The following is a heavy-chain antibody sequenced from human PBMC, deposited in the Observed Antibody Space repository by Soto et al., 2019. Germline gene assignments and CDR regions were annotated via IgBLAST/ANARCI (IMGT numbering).Heavy chain of an antibody. J-gene: IGHJ4*02. D-gene: IGHD2-15*01. CDR1: GGSISSYH. V-gene: IGHV4-59*08. Sequence: SETLSLTCTVSGGSISSYHWSWIRQPPGKGLEWIGYMSNSGSTNYNPSLKSRVTISVDTSKNQFSLKLSSVTAADTAVYYCARHYCSGGGCYYFDSWGQGTLVTVSS. CDR3: ARHYCSGGGCYYFDS. CDR2: MSNSGST.